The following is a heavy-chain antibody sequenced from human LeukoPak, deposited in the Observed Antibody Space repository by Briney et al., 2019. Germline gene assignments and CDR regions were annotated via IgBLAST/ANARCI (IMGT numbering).Heavy chain of an antibody. CDR2: ISYDGSNK. J-gene: IGHJ4*02. V-gene: IGHV3-30-3*01. Sequence: GGSLRLSCAASGFTFSSYAMHWVRQAPGKGLEWVAVISYDGSNKYYADSVKGRFTISRDNSKNTLYLQMNSLRAEDTAVYYCARSITIFGVVNWYFDYWGQGTLVTVSS. CDR3: ARSITIFGVVNWYFDY. D-gene: IGHD3-3*01. CDR1: GFTFSSYA.